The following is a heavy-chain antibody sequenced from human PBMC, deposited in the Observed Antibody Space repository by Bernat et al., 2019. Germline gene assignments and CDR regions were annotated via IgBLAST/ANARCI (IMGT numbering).Heavy chain of an antibody. CDR3: ARENGFDY. Sequence: QVQLQESGPGLVKPSETLSLTCAVSGYSISSYYWSWIRQPPGKGLEWIGYIYYSGSTNYNPSLKSRVTISVDTSKNQFSLKLSSVTAADTAVYYCARENGFDYWGQGTLVTVSS. J-gene: IGHJ4*02. CDR1: GYSISSYY. D-gene: IGHD2-8*01. CDR2: IYYSGST. V-gene: IGHV4-59*01.